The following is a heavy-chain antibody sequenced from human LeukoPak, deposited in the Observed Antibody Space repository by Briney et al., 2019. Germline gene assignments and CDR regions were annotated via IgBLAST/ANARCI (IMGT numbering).Heavy chain of an antibody. CDR3: ARDGQYSTSWYDFDY. V-gene: IGHV3-7*04. CDR2: INQDGSEK. Sequence: GGSLRLSCEASGFSFRNYWMDWVRQAPGKGLEWVANINQDGSEKHFVGSVKGRFIISRDNAKNSLHLQMKSLRAEDTAVYYCARDGQYSTSWYDFDYWGQGTLVTVSS. J-gene: IGHJ4*02. CDR1: GFSFRNYW. D-gene: IGHD6-13*01.